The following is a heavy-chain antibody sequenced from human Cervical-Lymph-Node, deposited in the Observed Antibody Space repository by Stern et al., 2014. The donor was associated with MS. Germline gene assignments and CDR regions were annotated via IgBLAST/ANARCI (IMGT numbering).Heavy chain of an antibody. CDR2: ISPNSGGT. CDR1: GYTFTGSY. Sequence: QVQLVQSGAEVKKPGASVKVSCKASGYTFTGSYMHWVRQAPGQGLEWMGWISPNSGGTNYAQEIQGRVTMTRDTSISTAYMELSRLRSDDTAVYYCASEGLKYFQHWGQGTLVSVSS. J-gene: IGHJ1*01. CDR3: ASEGLKYFQH. V-gene: IGHV1-2*02.